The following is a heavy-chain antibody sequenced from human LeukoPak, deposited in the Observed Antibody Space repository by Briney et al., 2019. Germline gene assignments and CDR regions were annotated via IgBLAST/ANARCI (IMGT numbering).Heavy chain of an antibody. Sequence: GGSLRLSCAASGFTFSSYSMNWVRQAPGKGLEWVSSISSSSSYIYYADSVKGRFTISRDNAKNSLYLQMNSLRAEDTAVYYCARVRDTMIVVVSPGDYWGQGTLVTVSS. CDR3: ARVRDTMIVVVSPGDY. CDR1: GFTFSSYS. CDR2: ISSSSSYI. D-gene: IGHD3-22*01. J-gene: IGHJ4*02. V-gene: IGHV3-21*01.